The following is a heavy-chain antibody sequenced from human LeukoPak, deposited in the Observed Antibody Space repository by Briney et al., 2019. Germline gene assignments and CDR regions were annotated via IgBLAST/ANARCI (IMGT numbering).Heavy chain of an antibody. D-gene: IGHD5-12*01. Sequence: SQTLSLTCAISGDSVSSNSAAWNWIRQSPSRGLEWLGRTYYRSKWYNDYAVSVKSRITINPDTSKNQFSLQLNSVTPEDTAVYYCAREGGGYENPTTNHLALDYWGQGTLVTVSS. CDR3: AREGGGYENPTTNHLALDY. V-gene: IGHV6-1*01. CDR2: TYYRSKWYN. CDR1: GDSVSSNSAA. J-gene: IGHJ4*02.